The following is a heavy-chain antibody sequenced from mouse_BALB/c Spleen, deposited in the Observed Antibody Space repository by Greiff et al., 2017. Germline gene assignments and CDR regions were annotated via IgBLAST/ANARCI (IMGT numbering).Heavy chain of an antibody. Sequence: DLVKPGASVKLSCKASGYTFTSYWINWIKQRPGQGLEWIGRIAPGSGSTYYNEMFKGKATLTVDTSSSTAYIQLSSLSSEDSAVYCCARSAGTLDYWGQGTTLTVSS. CDR2: IAPGSGST. CDR3: ARSAGTLDY. D-gene: IGHD4-1*01. J-gene: IGHJ2*01. V-gene: IGHV1S41*01. CDR1: GYTFTSYW.